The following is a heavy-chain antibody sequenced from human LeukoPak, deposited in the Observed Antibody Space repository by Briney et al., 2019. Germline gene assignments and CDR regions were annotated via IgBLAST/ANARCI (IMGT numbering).Heavy chain of an antibody. Sequence: GGSLRLSCAASGFTFSSYAMHWVRQAPGKGLEWVAVISYDGSNKYYADSVKGRFTISRDNSKNTLYLQMNSLRAEDTAVYYCARDGGQVVTATYSFDYWGQGTLVTVSS. CDR1: GFTFSSYA. D-gene: IGHD2-21*02. J-gene: IGHJ4*02. CDR3: ARDGGQVVTATYSFDY. V-gene: IGHV3-30*04. CDR2: ISYDGSNK.